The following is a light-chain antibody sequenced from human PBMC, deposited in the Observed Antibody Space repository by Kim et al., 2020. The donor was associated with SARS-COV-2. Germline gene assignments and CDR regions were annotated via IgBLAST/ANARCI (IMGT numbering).Light chain of an antibody. V-gene: IGLV3-1*01. Sequence: VSVCQGQTATFTVAGGNWGDKYSCRYQQKTAQSPVLVIYQNYKRPSGIPERFSGSNSGNTATLTISGTQAMDEADYYCQAWDFNRVFGRETQLTVL. CDR1: NWGDKY. CDR2: QNY. J-gene: IGLJ3*02. CDR3: QAWDFNRV.